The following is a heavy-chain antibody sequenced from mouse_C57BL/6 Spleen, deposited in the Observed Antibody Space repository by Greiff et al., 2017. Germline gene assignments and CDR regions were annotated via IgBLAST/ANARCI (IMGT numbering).Heavy chain of an antibody. Sequence: QVQLQQSGPELVKPGASVKISCKASGYAFSSSWMNWVKQRPGKGLEWIGRIYPGDGDTNYNGKFKGKATLTADKSSSTAYMQLSSLTSEDSAVYFCARQHYYGSDYWGQGTTLTVSS. V-gene: IGHV1-82*01. CDR1: GYAFSSSW. J-gene: IGHJ2*01. CDR2: IYPGDGDT. CDR3: ARQHYYGSDY. D-gene: IGHD1-1*01.